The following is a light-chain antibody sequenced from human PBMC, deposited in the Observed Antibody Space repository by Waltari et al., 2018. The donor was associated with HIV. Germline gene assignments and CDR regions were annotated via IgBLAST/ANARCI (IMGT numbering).Light chain of an antibody. CDR2: DTE. J-gene: IGLJ3*02. Sequence: QVVVTQEPPLSVSPGGTVTITCSPVGGRVSWNHYTHWSQLHPGQAPLTLIYDTEKRHPWTAGRFAGSLIGGRAALMLAGALPDDEAEYYCLLSYFGVRVFGGGTTLTV. CDR1: GGRVSWNHY. CDR3: LLSYFGVRV. V-gene: IGLV7-46*01.